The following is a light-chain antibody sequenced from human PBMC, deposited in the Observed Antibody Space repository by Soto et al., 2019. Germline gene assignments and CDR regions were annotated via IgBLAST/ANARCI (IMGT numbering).Light chain of an antibody. Sequence: QSALTQPASVSGSPGQSITISCTGTRSDVGGYNYVSWYQQHPGKAPKLMIYDVSNRPSGVSNRFSGSKTGNTAPLTISGLQAEDEADYYCSSYTSSSLYVFGTGTKLTVL. CDR2: DVS. CDR1: RSDVGGYNY. V-gene: IGLV2-14*01. CDR3: SSYTSSSLYV. J-gene: IGLJ1*01.